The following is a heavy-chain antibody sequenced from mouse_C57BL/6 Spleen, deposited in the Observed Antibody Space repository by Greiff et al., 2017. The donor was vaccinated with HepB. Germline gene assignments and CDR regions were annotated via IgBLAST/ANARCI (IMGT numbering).Heavy chain of an antibody. CDR2: IHPNSGST. V-gene: IGHV1-64*01. Sequence: QVQLQQPGAELVKPGASVKLSCKASGYTFTSYWMHWVKQRPGQGLEWIGMIHPNSGSTNYNEKFKSKATLTVDKSSSTAYMQLSSLTSEDSAVYYCAPYGNYIYAMDYWGQGTSVTVSS. CDR3: APYGNYIYAMDY. D-gene: IGHD2-1*01. CDR1: GYTFTSYW. J-gene: IGHJ4*01.